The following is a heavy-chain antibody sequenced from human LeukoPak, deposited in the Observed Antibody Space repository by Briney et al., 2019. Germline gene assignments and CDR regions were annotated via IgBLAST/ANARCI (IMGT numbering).Heavy chain of an antibody. J-gene: IGHJ5*02. V-gene: IGHV4-30-4*01. CDR2: ISNTGSA. D-gene: IGHD3-10*01. CDR3: ARRWGSGSHTDWFDT. Sequence: TPSETLSLTCTVSGGSISSGDFCWSWIRQPPGKDLEWIAYISNTGSAASHPSLKSRVTISMDTSKNQFFLKLTSVTAADTADYYCARRWGSGSHTDWFDTWSQGTLVTVSS. CDR1: GGSISSGDFC.